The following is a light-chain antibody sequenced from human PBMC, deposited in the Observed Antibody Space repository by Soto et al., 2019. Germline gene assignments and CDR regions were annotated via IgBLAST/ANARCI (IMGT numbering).Light chain of an antibody. CDR1: QSVSSGH. CDR2: GAS. V-gene: IGKV3-20*01. CDR3: QQYGHSLWT. Sequence: EIVLTQSPATLSLSPWERASLSCRASQSVSSGHLAWYQQKPGQAPRLLIYGASSRATGIPDRFSGSGSGTDFTLTISRLEPEDYAVYYCQQYGHSLWTFGQGTKVDNK. J-gene: IGKJ1*01.